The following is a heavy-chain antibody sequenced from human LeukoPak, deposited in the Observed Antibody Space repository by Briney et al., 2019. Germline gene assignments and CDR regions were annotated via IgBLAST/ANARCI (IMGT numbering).Heavy chain of an antibody. J-gene: IGHJ4*02. CDR2: IYHSGTT. V-gene: IGHV4-59*01. Sequence: SETLSLTCTVSGGSISTFRWSWIWQPPRKGLEWIGYIYHSGTTNYSPSPKSRVTISVNTSMYQLSLNLNSASAADTSCYYSTRGGCNDYDYRPFVWGRGALVTVSS. CDR3: TRGGCNDYDYRPFV. D-gene: IGHD5-12*01. CDR1: GGSISTFR.